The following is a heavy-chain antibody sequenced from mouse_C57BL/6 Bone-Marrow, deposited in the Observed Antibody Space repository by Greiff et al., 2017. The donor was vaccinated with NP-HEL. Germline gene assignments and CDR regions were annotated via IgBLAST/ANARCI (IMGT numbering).Heavy chain of an antibody. CDR2: ISSGGSYT. J-gene: IGHJ1*03. Sequence: EVQVVESGGDLVKPGGSLKLSCAASGFTFSSYGMSWVRQTPDKRLEWVATISSGGSYTYYPDSVKGRFTISRDNAKNTLYLQMSSLKSEDTARDYCARRGYWYFDVWGRGTTVTVSS. CDR3: ARRGYWYFDV. V-gene: IGHV5-6*01. CDR1: GFTFSSYG.